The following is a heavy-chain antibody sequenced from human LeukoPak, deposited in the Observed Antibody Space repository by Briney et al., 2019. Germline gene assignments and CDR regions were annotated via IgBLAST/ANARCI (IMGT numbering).Heavy chain of an antibody. Sequence: PSETLSLTCTVSGGSISSYYWSWIRQPPGKGLEWIGYIYYSGSTNYNPSLKSRVTISVDTSKNQFSLKLSSVTAADTAVYYCARDLTTGGGFIDNNYFDYWGQGTLVTVSS. D-gene: IGHD3-16*02. J-gene: IGHJ4*02. V-gene: IGHV4-59*12. CDR3: ARDLTTGGGFIDNNYFDY. CDR2: IYYSGST. CDR1: GGSISSYY.